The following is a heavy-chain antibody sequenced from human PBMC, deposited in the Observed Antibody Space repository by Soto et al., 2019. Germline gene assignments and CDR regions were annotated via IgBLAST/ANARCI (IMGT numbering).Heavy chain of an antibody. V-gene: IGHV4-34*01. D-gene: IGHD6-13*01. J-gene: IGHJ6*02. CDR2: INHSGST. CDR1: GGSFSGYY. Sequence: QVQLQQWGAGLLKPSETLSLTCAVYGGSFSGYYWSWIRQPPGKGLEWIGEINHSGSTNYNPSLKSRVTISVDTSKNQFSLKLSSVTAADTAVYYCARGDSSSRHRYYYYGIDVSGQGTTVTVSS. CDR3: ARGDSSSRHRYYYYGIDV.